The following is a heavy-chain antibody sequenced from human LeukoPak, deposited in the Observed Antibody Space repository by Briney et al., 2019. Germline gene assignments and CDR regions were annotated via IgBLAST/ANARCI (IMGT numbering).Heavy chain of an antibody. V-gene: IGHV3-48*02. CDR2: INSNSRTI. J-gene: IGHJ4*02. CDR1: GFTFSTYM. D-gene: IGHD1-26*01. CDR3: ARDPTISGSYSDY. Sequence: PGGSLRLSCAASGFTFSTYMMNWVRQAPGKGLEWVSYINSNSRTIYYADSVKGRFTVSRDNAKKSLYLQMNSQRYEDTAVYCCARDPTISGSYSDYWGQGTLVTVSS.